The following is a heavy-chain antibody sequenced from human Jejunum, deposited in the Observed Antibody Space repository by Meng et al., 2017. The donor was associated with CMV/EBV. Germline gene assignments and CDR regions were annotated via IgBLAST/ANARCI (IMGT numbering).Heavy chain of an antibody. CDR2: IYHTGNT. Sequence: VSGGPISTTSWWSWVRQTPEKGLEWIGDIYHTGNTNYNPSLQNRVTISVDKSKNHFSLELSSVTAADTAVYYCARAQSYDILTGLGYWGQGTLVTVSS. CDR1: GGPISTTSW. J-gene: IGHJ4*02. CDR3: ARAQSYDILTGLGY. D-gene: IGHD3-9*01. V-gene: IGHV4-4*02.